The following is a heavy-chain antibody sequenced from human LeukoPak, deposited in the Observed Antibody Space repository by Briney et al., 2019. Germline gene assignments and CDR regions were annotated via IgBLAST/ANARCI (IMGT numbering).Heavy chain of an antibody. D-gene: IGHD5-24*01. V-gene: IGHV4-39*01. J-gene: IGHJ4*02. CDR1: GDSISSSSYY. CDR3: ARSRGWLQSHPLGY. Sequence: SETLSLTCTVSGDSISSSSYYWGFIRQPPGQGLEWIGSIYYSGSTYYNASFKTRVTISLDTSKNQFSLDLTSVTAADTAVYYCARSRGWLQSHPLGYWGQGTLVTVSS. CDR2: IYYSGST.